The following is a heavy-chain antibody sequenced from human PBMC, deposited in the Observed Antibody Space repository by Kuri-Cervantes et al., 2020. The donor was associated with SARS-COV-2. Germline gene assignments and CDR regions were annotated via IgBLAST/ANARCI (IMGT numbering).Heavy chain of an antibody. CDR3: ARDSGDYYYGMDV. J-gene: IGHJ6*02. CDR2: IWYDGSNK. V-gene: IGHV3-33*01. Sequence: GGSLRLSCAASGFTFSSYGMHWVRQAPGKGLEWVAVIWYDGSNKYYADSVKGRFTISRDNSKNTLYLQMNSLRAEDTAVYYCARDSGDYYYGMDVWGQGTTVTGSS. CDR1: GFTFSSYG.